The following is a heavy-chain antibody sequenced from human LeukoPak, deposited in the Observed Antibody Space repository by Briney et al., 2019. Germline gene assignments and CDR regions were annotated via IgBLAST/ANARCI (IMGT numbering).Heavy chain of an antibody. CDR1: GFTFSGFA. J-gene: IGHJ4*02. V-gene: IGHV3-23*01. Sequence: PGGSLRLSCVASGFTFSGFAMIWVRQAPGKGLQWVSAISGPSSHTYYADSVRGRFTISRDNSRNTLYLQMNSLTVEDTAVYYCARQVGPDYWGQGTLVTVSS. CDR3: ARQVGPDY. CDR2: ISGPSSHT. D-gene: IGHD1-26*01.